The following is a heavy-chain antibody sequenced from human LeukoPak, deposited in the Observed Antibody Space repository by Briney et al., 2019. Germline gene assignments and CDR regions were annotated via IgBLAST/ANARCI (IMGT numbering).Heavy chain of an antibody. V-gene: IGHV3-7*01. Sequence: GGSLRLSCAASGFTFSSYWMSWVRQSPGKGLEWVANINQDGSENHYVASVKGRFTISRDNAKNSVFVQMNGLRVEETAVYYCVRAGGSSWSDFWGQGTLVTVSS. D-gene: IGHD6-13*01. CDR3: VRAGGSSWSDF. CDR2: INQDGSEN. CDR1: GFTFSSYW. J-gene: IGHJ4*02.